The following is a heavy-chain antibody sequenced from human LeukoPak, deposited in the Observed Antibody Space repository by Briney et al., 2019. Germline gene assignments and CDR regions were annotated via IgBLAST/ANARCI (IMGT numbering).Heavy chain of an antibody. CDR2: IRNKASTYAT. Sequence: GGSLRLSCAASGFSLTGSSVHWVRQASGKGLEWLGRIRNKASTYATAYAASVRGRFTISRDDSKHTAYLQMNSLKTDDTAVYYCTANGDNSDFWGQGTLVTVSS. CDR1: GFSLTGSS. V-gene: IGHV3-73*01. J-gene: IGHJ4*02. CDR3: TANGDNSDF. D-gene: IGHD2-21*02.